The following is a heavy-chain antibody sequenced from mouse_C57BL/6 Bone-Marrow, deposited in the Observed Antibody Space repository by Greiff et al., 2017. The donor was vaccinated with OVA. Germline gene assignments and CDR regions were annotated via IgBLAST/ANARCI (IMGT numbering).Heavy chain of an antibody. CDR3: AKEDLFDWYFDV. CDR2: IDPSVSYT. V-gene: IGHV1-69*01. Sequence: VQLQQPGAELVMPGASVKLSCKASGYTFTSYWMHWVKQRPGQGLEWIGEIDPSVSYTNYNQKFKGKSTLTVDKSSSTAYMQLSSLTSEDSAVYYCAKEDLFDWYFDVWGTGTTVTVSS. J-gene: IGHJ1*03. CDR1: GYTFTSYW.